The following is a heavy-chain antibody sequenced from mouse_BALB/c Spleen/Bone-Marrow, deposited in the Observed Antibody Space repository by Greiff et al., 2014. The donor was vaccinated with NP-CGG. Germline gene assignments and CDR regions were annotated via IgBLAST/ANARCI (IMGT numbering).Heavy chain of an antibody. D-gene: IGHD1-1*01. CDR2: IDPANGNT. CDR3: AIYYYGSSGFAY. Sequence: VQLQQSGAELVKPGASVKLSCTASGFNIKDTYMHWVKQRPEQGLEWIGRIDPANGNTKYDPKFQGTATITADTSPNTAYLQLSSLTSEDTAVYYCAIYYYGSSGFAYWGQGTLVTVSA. J-gene: IGHJ3*01. CDR1: GFNIKDTY. V-gene: IGHV14-3*02.